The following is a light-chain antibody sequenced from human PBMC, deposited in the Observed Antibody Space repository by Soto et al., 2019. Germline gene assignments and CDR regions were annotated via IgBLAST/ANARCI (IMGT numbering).Light chain of an antibody. V-gene: IGKV3-20*01. CDR1: QSVHSSY. CDR2: GPS. Sequence: VLTQSPGTLSLSPGERATLSCGASQSVHSSYIAWYQQKPGQAPRLLVYGPSYRAAGIPDRFSGGGSGTEFPLTVSRLEPEDCAVYYCLYYGATALTFGGGTEVEI. J-gene: IGKJ4*01. CDR3: LYYGATALT.